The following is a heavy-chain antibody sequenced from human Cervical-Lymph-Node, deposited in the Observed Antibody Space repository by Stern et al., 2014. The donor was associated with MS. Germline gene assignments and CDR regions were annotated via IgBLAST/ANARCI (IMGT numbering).Heavy chain of an antibody. CDR3: ATFASGLMGGINY. CDR1: GFTFSSSW. Sequence: EVQLVESGGGLVQPRGSLRLSCTASGFTFSSSWMHWVRQGPGKGLVWVSRINTDGSTTNYTDSVQGRFTGSKDNSRNTLYLQMNSLRAEDTAVYYCATFASGLMGGINYWGQGTLVTVS. D-gene: IGHD1-26*01. CDR2: INTDGSTT. V-gene: IGHV3-74*02. J-gene: IGHJ4*02.